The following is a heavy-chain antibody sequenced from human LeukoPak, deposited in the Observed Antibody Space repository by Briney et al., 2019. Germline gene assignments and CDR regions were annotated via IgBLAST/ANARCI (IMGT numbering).Heavy chain of an antibody. D-gene: IGHD6-13*01. Sequence: QSGGSLRLSCAASGFTFSSYAMSWVRQAPGKGLEWVSAISGSGGSTYYADSVKGRFTISRDNPKNTLYLQMNSLRAEDTAVYYCAKDLDPSSSWYSPYYYYGMDVWGQGTTVTVSS. CDR3: AKDLDPSSSWYSPYYYYGMDV. J-gene: IGHJ6*02. CDR2: ISGSGGST. CDR1: GFTFSSYA. V-gene: IGHV3-23*01.